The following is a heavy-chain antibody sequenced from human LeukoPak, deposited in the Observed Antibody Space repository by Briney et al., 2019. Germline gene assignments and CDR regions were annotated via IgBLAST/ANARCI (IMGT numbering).Heavy chain of an antibody. CDR1: GFTFSSYS. CDR3: ACYYGSGSYYGA. V-gene: IGHV3-21*01. J-gene: IGHJ4*02. Sequence: GGSLRLSCAASGFTFSSYSMNWVRQAPGKGLEWVSSISSSSSYIYYADSVKSRFTISRDNAKNSLYLQMNSLRAEDTAVYYCACYYGSGSYYGAWGQGTLVTVSS. D-gene: IGHD3-10*01. CDR2: ISSSSSYI.